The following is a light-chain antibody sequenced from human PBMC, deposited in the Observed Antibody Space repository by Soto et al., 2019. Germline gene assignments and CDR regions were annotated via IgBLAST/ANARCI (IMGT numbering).Light chain of an antibody. CDR3: QQYNTYPLT. CDR2: DAS. V-gene: IGKV1-5*01. Sequence: DIQMTQSPSSLSASVGDRVTITCRASLPISNYLAWYQQKPGKAPKVLIFDASTLDGGVPSRFSGRRSGTDFTLTISSLQPSDFATYYCQQYNTYPLTFGGGTKVDIK. CDR1: LPISNY. J-gene: IGKJ4*01.